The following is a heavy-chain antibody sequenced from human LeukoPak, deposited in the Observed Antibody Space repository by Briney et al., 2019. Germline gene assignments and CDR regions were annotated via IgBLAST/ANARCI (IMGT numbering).Heavy chain of an antibody. J-gene: IGHJ4*02. CDR2: ISSSSSYI. D-gene: IGHD1-26*01. CDR3: ARASGGSYFIDY. V-gene: IGHV3-21*01. Sequence: PGGSLRLSCAASRFTFSRYSMTWVRQATGKGLEWVSSISSSSSYIYYADSVKGRFTISRDNAKNSLYLQMNSLRAEDTAVYYCARASGGSYFIDYWGQGTLVTVSS. CDR1: RFTFSRYS.